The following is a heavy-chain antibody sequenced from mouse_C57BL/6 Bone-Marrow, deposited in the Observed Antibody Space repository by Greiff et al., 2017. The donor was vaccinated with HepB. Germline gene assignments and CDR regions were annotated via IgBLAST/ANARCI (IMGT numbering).Heavy chain of an antibody. J-gene: IGHJ3*01. CDR1: GYAFSSSW. CDR3: AREDPITTVVRGFAY. Sequence: QVQLQQSGPELVKPGASVKISCKASGYAFSSSWMNWVKQRPGKGLEWIGRIYPGDGDTNYNGKFKGKATLTADKSSSTAYMQLSSLTSEDSAVYFCAREDPITTVVRGFAYWGQGTLVTVSA. V-gene: IGHV1-82*01. D-gene: IGHD1-1*01. CDR2: IYPGDGDT.